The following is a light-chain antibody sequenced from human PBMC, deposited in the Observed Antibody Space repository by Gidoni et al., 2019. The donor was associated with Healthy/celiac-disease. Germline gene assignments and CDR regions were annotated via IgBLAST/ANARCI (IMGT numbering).Light chain of an antibody. CDR3: QQYGSSPPWT. CDR2: GAS. V-gene: IGKV3-20*01. Sequence: EIVLTQSPGTLSLSPGERATLSCRASQSVSSSYLAWHQQKPGQAPRLLIYGASSRATGIPDRFSGSGSGTDFTLTISRLEPEDFAVYYCQQYGSSPPWTFXQXTKVXIK. CDR1: QSVSSSY. J-gene: IGKJ1*01.